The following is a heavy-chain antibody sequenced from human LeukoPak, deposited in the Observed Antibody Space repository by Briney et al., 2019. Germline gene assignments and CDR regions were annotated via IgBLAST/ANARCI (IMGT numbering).Heavy chain of an antibody. CDR3: ARTGGGCSSTSCYFDY. Sequence: SVKVSCKASGGTFSSYAISWVRQAPGQGLEWMGGIIPIFGTANYAQKFQGRVTITTDESTSTAYMELSSLRSEDTAVYYCARTGGGCSSTSCYFDYWGQGTLVTVSS. CDR1: GGTFSSYA. CDR2: IIPIFGTA. V-gene: IGHV1-69*05. J-gene: IGHJ4*02. D-gene: IGHD2-2*01.